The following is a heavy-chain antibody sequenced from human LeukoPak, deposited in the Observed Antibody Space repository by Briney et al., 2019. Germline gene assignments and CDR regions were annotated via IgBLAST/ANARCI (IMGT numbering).Heavy chain of an antibody. J-gene: IGHJ2*01. Sequence: SETLSLTCTVSGGSISSYYWSWIRQPPGKGLEWIGYIYYSGSTNYNPSLKSRVTISVDTSKNQFSLKLSSVTAADTAVYYCARDGASYWYFGLWGRGTLVTVSS. CDR1: GGSISSYY. D-gene: IGHD3-10*01. CDR3: ARDGASYWYFGL. V-gene: IGHV4-59*01. CDR2: IYYSGST.